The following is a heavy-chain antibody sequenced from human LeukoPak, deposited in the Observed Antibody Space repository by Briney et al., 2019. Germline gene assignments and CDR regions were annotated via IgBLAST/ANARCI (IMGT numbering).Heavy chain of an antibody. J-gene: IGHJ3*02. CDR3: AKDETQTVANSNWGFPQQGDAFDI. Sequence: PGGSLRLSCAASGFTFSSYGMHGVRQAPGKGLEGVEVISYDGSSKYYADSVKGRFTISRDNSKNTLYLQMNSLRAEDTAVYYCAKDETQTVANSNWGFPQQGDAFDIWGQGTMVTVSS. CDR2: ISYDGSSK. V-gene: IGHV3-30*18. D-gene: IGHD7-27*01. CDR1: GFTFSSYG.